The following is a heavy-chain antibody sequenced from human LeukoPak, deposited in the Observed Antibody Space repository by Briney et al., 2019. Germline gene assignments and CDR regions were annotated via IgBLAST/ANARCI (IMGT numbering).Heavy chain of an antibody. CDR1: GFSFDDYA. Sequence: GGSLRLSCAASGFSFDDYAMHWVRQAPGKGLEWVSGISWNSGSIDYVGSVKGRFTISRDNAKNSLYLQMTSLRPEDTAFYYCAKGTGRYWTFFDYWGRGILVTVSS. D-gene: IGHD1-1*01. V-gene: IGHV3-9*01. CDR3: AKGTGRYWTFFDY. J-gene: IGHJ4*02. CDR2: ISWNSGSI.